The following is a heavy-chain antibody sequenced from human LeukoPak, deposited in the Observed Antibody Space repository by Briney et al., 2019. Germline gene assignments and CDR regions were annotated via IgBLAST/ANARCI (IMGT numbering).Heavy chain of an antibody. CDR1: GYSISSGYS. V-gene: IGHV4-61*01. CDR2: IYYSGST. Sequence: SETLSLTCTVSGYSISSGYSWDWIRQPPGKGLEWIGYIYYSGSTNYNPSLKSRVTISVDTSKNQFSLKLSSVTAADTAVYYCARGRSGYYPRWGQGTLVTVSS. J-gene: IGHJ4*02. CDR3: ARGRSGYYPR. D-gene: IGHD3-22*01.